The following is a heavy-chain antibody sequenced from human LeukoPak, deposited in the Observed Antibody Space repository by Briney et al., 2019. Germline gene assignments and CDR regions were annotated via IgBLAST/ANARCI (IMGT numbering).Heavy chain of an antibody. Sequence: ASVKVSCKASGYTFTGYYMHWVRQAPGQGLEWMGWINPNSGGTNYEQKFQGRVTMTRDTSISTAYMELTRLISEDTACNYFAKDHQYYYGSGTYYRFDYCGQRTLVTVSS. V-gene: IGHV1-2*02. CDR2: INPNSGGT. J-gene: IGHJ4*02. D-gene: IGHD3-10*01. CDR1: GYTFTGYY. CDR3: AKDHQYYYGSGTYYRFDY.